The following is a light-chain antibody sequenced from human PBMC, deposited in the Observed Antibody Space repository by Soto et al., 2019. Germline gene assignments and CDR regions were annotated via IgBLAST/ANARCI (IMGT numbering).Light chain of an antibody. V-gene: IGLV1-40*01. CDR2: GNT. CDR1: NSNIGAGFD. J-gene: IGLJ1*01. Sequence: QPVLTQPPSVSGAPGQRVTISCTGSNSNIGAGFDVHWYQQFPGTAPKLLIFGNTNRPSGVPDRFSGSKSGTSASLAITGLQAEDEADYYCQSFDSSLAVFYVFGTGTKVTVL. CDR3: QSFDSSLAVFYV.